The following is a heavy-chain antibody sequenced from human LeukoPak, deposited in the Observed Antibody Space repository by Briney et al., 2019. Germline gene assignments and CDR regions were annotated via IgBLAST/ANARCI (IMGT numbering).Heavy chain of an antibody. V-gene: IGHV1-2*02. D-gene: IGHD5-12*01. CDR1: GYTFTGYY. CDR3: ASSSPIVATISTTRQFDY. CDR2: INPNSGGT. J-gene: IGHJ4*02. Sequence: ASVKVSCKASGYTFTGYYMHWVRQAPGQGLEWMGWINPNSGGTNYAQKFQGRVTMTRDTSISTAYMELSRLRSDDTAVYYCASSSPIVATISTTRQFDYWGQGTLVTVSS.